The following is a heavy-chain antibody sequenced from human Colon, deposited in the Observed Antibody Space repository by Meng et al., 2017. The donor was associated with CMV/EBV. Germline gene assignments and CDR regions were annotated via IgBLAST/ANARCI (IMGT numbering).Heavy chain of an antibody. V-gene: IGHV3-7*01. Sequence: GESLKISCAASGFTLSPYWMKWVRQAPGKGLEWVASINKDGSGKYYVASVRGRFTISRDNAKNSLYLQLDTLRAEDTALYYCARDDGDYWGQGMLVT. CDR2: INKDGSGK. CDR1: GFTLSPYW. D-gene: IGHD5-24*01. J-gene: IGHJ4*02. CDR3: ARDDGDY.